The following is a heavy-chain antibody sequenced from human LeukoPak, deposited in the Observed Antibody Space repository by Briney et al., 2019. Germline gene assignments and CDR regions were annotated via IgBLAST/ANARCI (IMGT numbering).Heavy chain of an antibody. CDR3: AKAPVTTCRGAYCYPFDY. CDR1: GFTFNNYW. V-gene: IGHV3-7*03. CDR2: IKQDGSEK. J-gene: IGHJ4*02. Sequence: PGGSLRLSCAASGFTFNNYWMNWVRQAPGKGLEWVANIKQDGSEKYYVDSVKGRFTISRDNAKNSLYLQMNRLRPEDAAVYYCAKAPVTTCRGAYCYPFDYWGQGTLVTVSS. D-gene: IGHD2-21*01.